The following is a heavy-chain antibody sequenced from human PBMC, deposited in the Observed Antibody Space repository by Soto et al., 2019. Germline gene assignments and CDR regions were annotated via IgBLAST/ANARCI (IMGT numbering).Heavy chain of an antibody. J-gene: IGHJ4*02. D-gene: IGHD1-26*01. Sequence: SETLCLTCAVSGGSISSSGYYWGWIRQPPGKGLEWIGNIFYSGSTYYNPSLKSRVTISVDTSKNQFSLKLSSVTAADTAVYYCARSYSGSYFDYWGQGTLVTVSS. CDR2: IFYSGST. CDR3: ARSYSGSYFDY. V-gene: IGHV4-39*01. CDR1: GGSISSSGYY.